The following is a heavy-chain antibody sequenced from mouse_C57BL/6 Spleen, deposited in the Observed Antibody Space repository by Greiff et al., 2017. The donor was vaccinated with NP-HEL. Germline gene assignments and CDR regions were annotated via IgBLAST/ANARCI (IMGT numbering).Heavy chain of an antibody. D-gene: IGHD2-2*01. CDR1: GYTFTSYW. V-gene: IGHV1-61*01. Sequence: QVQLQQPGAELVRPGSSVKLSCKASGYTFTSYWMDWVKQRPGQGLEWIGNIYPSDSETHYNQKFKDKATLTVDKSSSTAYMQLSSLTSEDSAVYYCARGYGYSYAMDYWGQGTSVTVSS. CDR3: ARGYGYSYAMDY. CDR2: IYPSDSET. J-gene: IGHJ4*01.